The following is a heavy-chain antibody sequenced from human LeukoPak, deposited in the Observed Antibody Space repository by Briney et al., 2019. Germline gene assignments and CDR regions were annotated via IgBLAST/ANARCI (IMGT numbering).Heavy chain of an antibody. CDR1: GFTFSSYA. Sequence: QPGGSLRLSCAASGFTFSSYAMSWVRQAPGKGLEWVSAISGSGGSTYYADSVKGRFTISRDNSKNTLYPQMNSLRAEDTAVYYCANSAVLGIAAAGTLFASDYWGQGTLVTVSS. CDR3: ANSAVLGIAAAGTLFASDY. CDR2: ISGSGGST. D-gene: IGHD6-13*01. V-gene: IGHV3-23*01. J-gene: IGHJ4*02.